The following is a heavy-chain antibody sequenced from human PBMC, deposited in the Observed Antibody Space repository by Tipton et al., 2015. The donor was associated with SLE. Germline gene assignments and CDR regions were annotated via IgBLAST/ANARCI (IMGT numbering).Heavy chain of an antibody. CDR2: IYYSGST. V-gene: IGHV4-38-2*02. CDR1: GYTFTSYW. Sequence: QLVQSGAEVKKPGESLKISCKASGYTFTSYWIGWVRQMPGKGLEWIGSIYYSGSTYYNPSLKSRVTISVDTSKNQFSLKLSSVTAADTAVYYCARGRASSSGWYDSYFDYWGQGTLVTVSS. D-gene: IGHD6-19*01. CDR3: ARGRASSSGWYDSYFDY. J-gene: IGHJ4*02.